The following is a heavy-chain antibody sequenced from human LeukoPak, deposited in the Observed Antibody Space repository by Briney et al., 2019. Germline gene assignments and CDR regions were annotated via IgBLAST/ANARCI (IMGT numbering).Heavy chain of an antibody. CDR1: GFTFSSYA. J-gene: IGHJ4*02. Sequence: GGSLRLSCAASGFTFSSYAMSWVRQAPGKGLEWVSAIDSSGGSTFYADSVKGRFTISRGNSKNTLYLQMNSLRAEDTAVYYCAKGLAVAGHFDYWGQGTLVTVSS. V-gene: IGHV3-23*01. CDR2: IDSSGGST. CDR3: AKGLAVAGHFDY. D-gene: IGHD6-19*01.